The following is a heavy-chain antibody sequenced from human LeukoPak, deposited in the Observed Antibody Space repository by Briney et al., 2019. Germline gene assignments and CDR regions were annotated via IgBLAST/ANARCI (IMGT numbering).Heavy chain of an antibody. CDR2: IYYSGST. Sequence: SETLSLTCTVSGGSISSSSYYWGWIRQPPGKGLEWIGSIYYSGSTYYNPSLKSRVTISVDTSKNQFSLKLSSVTAADTAVYYCARYGNTFFDYWGQGTLVTVSS. D-gene: IGHD1-1*01. CDR1: GGSISSSSYY. CDR3: ARYGNTFFDY. J-gene: IGHJ4*02. V-gene: IGHV4-39*07.